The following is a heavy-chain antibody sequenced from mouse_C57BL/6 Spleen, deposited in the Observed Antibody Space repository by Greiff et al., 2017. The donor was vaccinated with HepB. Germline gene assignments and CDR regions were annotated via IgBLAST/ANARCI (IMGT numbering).Heavy chain of an antibody. D-gene: IGHD2-4*01. CDR2: ISYDGSN. Sequence: DVKLQESGPGLVKPSQSLSLTCSVTGYSITSGYYWNWIRQFPGNKLEWMGYISYDGSNNYNPSLKNRISITRDTSKNQFFLKLNSVTTEDTATYYCARGGYYDYDGDYFDYWGQGTTLTVSS. CDR3: ARGGYYDYDGDYFDY. J-gene: IGHJ2*01. V-gene: IGHV3-6*01. CDR1: GYSITSGYY.